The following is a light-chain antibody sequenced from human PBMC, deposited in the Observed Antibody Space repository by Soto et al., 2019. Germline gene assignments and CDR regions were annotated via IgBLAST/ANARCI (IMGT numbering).Light chain of an antibody. CDR2: GAS. J-gene: IGKJ5*01. CDR3: QQYGSSPRIT. V-gene: IGKV3-20*01. CDR1: QSVSSSY. Sequence: EIVLTQSPGTLSLSPGERATLSCRASQSVSSSYLAWYQQKPGQAPRLHIYGASSRATGIPDRFSGSGSGTDCTRTISRREPEDFAVYYCQQYGSSPRITFGQGTRRESK.